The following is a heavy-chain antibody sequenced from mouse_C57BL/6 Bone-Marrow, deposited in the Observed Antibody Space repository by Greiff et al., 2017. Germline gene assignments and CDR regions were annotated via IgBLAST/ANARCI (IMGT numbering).Heavy chain of an antibody. V-gene: IGHV3-6*01. J-gene: IGHJ4*01. CDR2: ISYDGSN. Sequence: EVQLQESGPGLVKPSQSLSLTCSVTGYSITSGYYWNWIRQFPGNKLEWMGYISYDGSNNYNPSLKNRISITRDTSKNQFFLKLNSVTTEDTATYYCASMAPYAMDYWGQGTSVTVSS. CDR3: ASMAPYAMDY. CDR1: GYSITSGYY.